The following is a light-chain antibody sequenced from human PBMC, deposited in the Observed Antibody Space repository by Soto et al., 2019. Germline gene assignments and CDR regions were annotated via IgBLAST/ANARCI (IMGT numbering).Light chain of an antibody. CDR1: QSISSY. J-gene: IGKJ1*01. CDR2: AAS. Sequence: DIQMTQSPSSLSASVGDRVTITCRASQSISSYLNWYQEKPGKAPKLLIDAASSLQSGVPSRCSGSGSGTDFTLTISSLQPEDFATDYCQQSYSTPRTFGQGTKVDIK. V-gene: IGKV1-39*01. CDR3: QQSYSTPRT.